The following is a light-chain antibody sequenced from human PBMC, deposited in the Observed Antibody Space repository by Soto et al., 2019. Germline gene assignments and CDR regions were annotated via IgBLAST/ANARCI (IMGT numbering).Light chain of an antibody. CDR3: QESFSSLHT. J-gene: IGKJ5*01. CDR1: QSISSH. CDR2: AAS. V-gene: IGKV1-39*01. Sequence: DIQMTQSPSSLSASVGDRVTITCRASQSISSHLNWYQQIPGKAPKLLIYAASSLVSGAPSRFSGSGSETDFTLTISSLQPEDFATYHCQESFSSLHTFGQGTRLEIK.